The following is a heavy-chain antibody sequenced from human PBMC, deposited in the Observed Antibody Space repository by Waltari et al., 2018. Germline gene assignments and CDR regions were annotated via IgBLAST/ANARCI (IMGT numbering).Heavy chain of an antibody. CDR2: ISYDGSNK. CDR3: ARDWIAAAGTLDY. D-gene: IGHD6-13*01. J-gene: IGHJ4*02. Sequence: QVQLVESGGGVVQPGRSLRLSCAASGFTFSSYAMHWVRQAPGKGLEWVAVISYDGSNKDYADSVKGRFTISRDNSKNTLYLQMNSLRAEDTAVYYCARDWIAAAGTLDYWGQGTLVTVSS. V-gene: IGHV3-30*01. CDR1: GFTFSSYA.